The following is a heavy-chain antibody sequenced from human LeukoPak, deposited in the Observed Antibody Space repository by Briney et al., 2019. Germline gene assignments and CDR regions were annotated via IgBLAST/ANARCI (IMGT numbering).Heavy chain of an antibody. Sequence: PGRSLRLSCAASGFTFDDYAMHCVRQAPGKGLEWVSGISWNSGSIGYADSVKGRFTISRDNAKNSLYLQMNSLRAEDTALYYCAKALFGAVGDYWGQGTLVTVSS. CDR2: ISWNSGSI. CDR3: AKALFGAVGDY. D-gene: IGHD3-3*01. CDR1: GFTFDDYA. J-gene: IGHJ4*02. V-gene: IGHV3-9*01.